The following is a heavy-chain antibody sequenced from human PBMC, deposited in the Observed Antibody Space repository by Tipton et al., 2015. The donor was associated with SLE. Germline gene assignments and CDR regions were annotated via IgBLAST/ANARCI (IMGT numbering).Heavy chain of an antibody. Sequence: TLSLTCTVSGDSISGSDYFWGWIRQPPGKGLEWIGNIYHSGTTYYNPSLKSRLTLSIDTSKNQFSLKLSSVTAADTAVYYCVRLELPATKADYWGPGTLVTVSS. CDR2: IYHSGTT. D-gene: IGHD5-24*01. CDR3: VRLELPATKADY. CDR1: GDSISGSDYF. V-gene: IGHV4-30-4*08. J-gene: IGHJ4*02.